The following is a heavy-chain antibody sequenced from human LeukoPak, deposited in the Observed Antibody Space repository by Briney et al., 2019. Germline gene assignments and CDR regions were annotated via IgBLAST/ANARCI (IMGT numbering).Heavy chain of an antibody. CDR1: GFTFSNAW. V-gene: IGHV3-15*01. D-gene: IGHD6-6*01. CDR3: TTRIAARRIWFDP. J-gene: IGHJ5*02. Sequence: GGSLRLSCAASGFTFSNAWMSWVRQAPGKGLEWVGRIKSKTDGGTTDYAAPVKGRFTISRDDSKSTLYLQMNSLKTEDTAVYYCTTRIAARRIWFDPWGQGTLVTVSS. CDR2: IKSKTDGGTT.